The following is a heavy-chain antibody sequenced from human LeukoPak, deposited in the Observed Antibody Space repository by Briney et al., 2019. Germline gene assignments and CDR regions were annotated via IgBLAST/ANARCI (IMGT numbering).Heavy chain of an antibody. CDR1: GGSISSGSYY. CDR2: IYTSGST. J-gene: IGHJ4*02. D-gene: IGHD3-22*01. V-gene: IGHV4-61*02. CDR3: ARVGGSHYYDSSGLDY. Sequence: TSETLSLTCTVSGGSISSGSYYWSWIRQPAGKGLEWIGRIYTSGSTNYNPSLKSRVTISVDTSKNQFSLKLSSVTAADTAVYYCARVGGSHYYDSSGLDYWGQGTLVTVSS.